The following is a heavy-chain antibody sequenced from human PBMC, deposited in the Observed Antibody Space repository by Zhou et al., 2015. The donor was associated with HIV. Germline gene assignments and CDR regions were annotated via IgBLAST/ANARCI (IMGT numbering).Heavy chain of an antibody. V-gene: IGHV1-46*01. Sequence: QVQLLQSGAEVKEPGASVKVSCETSGYSFTNYYIYWVRQAAGQGLEWMGFIKPAGGDTIYAQRFQGRVTMTRDTSTSTVHMELSSLTYEDTGIYYCARFSPWSERSLRRYCSGGSCDYYYYGMDVVGPRDHGHRLL. D-gene: IGHD2-15*01. CDR1: GYSFTNYY. CDR3: ARFSPWSERSLRRYCSGGSCDYYYYGMDV. CDR2: IKPAGGDT. J-gene: IGHJ6*02.